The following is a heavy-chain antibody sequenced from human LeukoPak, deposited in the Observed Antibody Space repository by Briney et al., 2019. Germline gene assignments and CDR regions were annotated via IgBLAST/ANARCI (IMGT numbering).Heavy chain of an antibody. CDR1: GFTFSSYA. V-gene: IGHV3-23*01. J-gene: IGHJ4*02. D-gene: IGHD2-21*02. CDR2: ISGSGGST. CDR3: AKCMSATGVCLNSDS. Sequence: GGSLRLSCAASGFTFSSYAMSWVRQAPGKGLEWVSAISGSGGSTYYADSVKGRFTISRDNSKNTLYLQMNSLRAEGTAVYYCAKCMSATGVCLNSDSWGQGILVTVSS.